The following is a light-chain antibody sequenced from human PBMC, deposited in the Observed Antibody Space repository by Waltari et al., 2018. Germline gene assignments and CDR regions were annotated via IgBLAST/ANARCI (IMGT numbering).Light chain of an antibody. CDR2: DAS. Sequence: AIQLTQSPSSLSASIGDRVTISCRASQCIRSGLAWYQQKPGQPPKLLIYDASTLDSGVPSRFSGSGSGTDFTLTISSLQPEDFATYYCQQCLTYPQAFGQGTRLEIK. J-gene: IGKJ5*01. CDR1: QCIRSG. CDR3: QQCLTYPQA. V-gene: IGKV1-13*02.